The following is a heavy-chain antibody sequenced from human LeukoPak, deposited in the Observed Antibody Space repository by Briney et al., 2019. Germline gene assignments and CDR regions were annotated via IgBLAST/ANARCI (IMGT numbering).Heavy chain of an antibody. CDR2: TYYRSKWYT. D-gene: IGHD6-19*01. CDR3: ARDLEVAVSATKYGMDV. Sequence: SQTLSLTCVISGDSVSSSSAAWNWIRQSPVRGLEWLGKTYYRSKWYTDYALSVKSRISINSDTSKNQFSLQLNSLTPDDTAVYYCARDLEVAVSATKYGMDVWGQGTTVTVSS. J-gene: IGHJ6*02. CDR1: GDSVSSSSAA. V-gene: IGHV6-1*01.